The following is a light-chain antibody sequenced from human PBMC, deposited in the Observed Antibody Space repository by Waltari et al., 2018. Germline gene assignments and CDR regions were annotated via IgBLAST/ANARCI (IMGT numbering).Light chain of an antibody. CDR2: AAS. CDR3: QQSYTTPYT. Sequence: DIQITQSPSSLSTSVGYRVTITCRAGQNITKNLNWPQQKPGKAPKALIYAASSLQSGVPSRFSGSGSGTEFTLTIRSLQPEDFATYYCQQSYTTPYTFGQGTKLEIK. J-gene: IGKJ2*01. V-gene: IGKV1-39*01. CDR1: QNITKN.